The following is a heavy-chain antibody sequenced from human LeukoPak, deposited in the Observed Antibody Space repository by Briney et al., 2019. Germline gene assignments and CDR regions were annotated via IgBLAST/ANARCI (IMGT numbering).Heavy chain of an antibody. J-gene: IGHJ4*02. CDR1: GGSISSYY. CDR2: IYYSGST. CDR3: AREKMVRGVHFDY. D-gene: IGHD3-10*01. Sequence: SETLSLTCTVSGGSISSYYWSWIRQPPGKGLEWIGYIYYSGSTNYNPSLKSRITISVDTSKNQFSLKLSSVTAADTAVYYCAREKMVRGVHFDYWGQGTLVTVSS. V-gene: IGHV4-59*01.